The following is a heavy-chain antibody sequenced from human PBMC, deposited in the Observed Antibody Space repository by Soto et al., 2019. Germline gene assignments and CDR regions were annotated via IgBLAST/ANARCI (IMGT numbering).Heavy chain of an antibody. CDR2: TYYRSKWYN. CDR3: ARENGAAAQAHYYYGMDV. D-gene: IGHD2-2*01. V-gene: IGHV6-1*01. Sequence: PSQTLSLTCAISGDSVSSNSATWNWIRQSPSRGLEWLGRTYYRSKWYNDYAVSVRSRLTINPDTSKNQFSLHLNSVTPDDTAVYYCARENGAAAQAHYYYGMDVWGQGTTVTVSS. J-gene: IGHJ6*02. CDR1: GDSVSSNSAT.